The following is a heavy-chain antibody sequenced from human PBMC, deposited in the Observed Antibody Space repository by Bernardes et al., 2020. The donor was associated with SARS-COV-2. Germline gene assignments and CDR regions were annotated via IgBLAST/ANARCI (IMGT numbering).Heavy chain of an antibody. D-gene: IGHD1-26*01. CDR2: ISGSGGST. CDR3: AKDHAHSGSYSDAFDI. J-gene: IGHJ3*02. Sequence: GGSLRLSCVASGFTFSSYAMSWVRQAPGKGLEWVSAISGSGGSTYYADSVKGRFTISRDNSKNTLYLQMNSLRAEDTAVYYCAKDHAHSGSYSDAFDIWGQGTMVTVSS. V-gene: IGHV3-23*01. CDR1: GFTFSSYA.